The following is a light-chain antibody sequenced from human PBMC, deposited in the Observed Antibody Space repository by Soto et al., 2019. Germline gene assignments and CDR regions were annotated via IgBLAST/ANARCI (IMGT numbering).Light chain of an antibody. V-gene: IGKV3-15*01. CDR1: QSVSSN. Sequence: EIVMTQSPATLSVSPGERATLSCRASQSVSSNLAWYQQRRGQAPRLLIYGASTRATGIPARFSGSGSGTEFTLTISSLQSEDFAVYYCQQYNKWPLFTFGPGTRVVMK. CDR3: QQYNKWPLFT. J-gene: IGKJ3*01. CDR2: GAS.